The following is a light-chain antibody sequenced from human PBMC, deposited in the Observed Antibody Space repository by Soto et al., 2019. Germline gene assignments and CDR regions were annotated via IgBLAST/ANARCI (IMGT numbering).Light chain of an antibody. CDR3: QQYEAVVT. Sequence: EIVLTQSPATLSLSPGERATLSCRASQSVSSYLAWYQQKPGQAPSLLIYDASNRATGIPDRFIGSGSGTEFTLTISRLEPEDVAVDDCQQYEAVVTFGQGTKVDIK. V-gene: IGKV3-11*01. CDR2: DAS. CDR1: QSVSSY. J-gene: IGKJ1*01.